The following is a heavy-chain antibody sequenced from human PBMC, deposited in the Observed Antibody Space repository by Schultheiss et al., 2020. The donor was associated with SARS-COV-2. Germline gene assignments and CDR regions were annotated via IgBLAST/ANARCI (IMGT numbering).Heavy chain of an antibody. CDR2: MSGSGGTT. CDR1: GFTFSSYG. Sequence: GESLKISCAASGFTFSSYGMHWVRQAPGKGLEWVSGMSGSGGTTYYADSVKGRFTISRDNSKNTLFLQMDSLRAEDTAVYFCAKLGARDCSSYYCMDVWGKGTAVTVSS. V-gene: IGHV3-23*01. D-gene: IGHD2-21*02. J-gene: IGHJ6*03. CDR3: AKLGARDCSSYYCMDV.